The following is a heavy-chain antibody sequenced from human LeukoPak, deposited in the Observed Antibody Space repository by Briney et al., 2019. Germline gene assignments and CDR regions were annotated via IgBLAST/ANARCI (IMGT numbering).Heavy chain of an antibody. D-gene: IGHD3-10*01. Sequence: RSLRLSCLTSGFTFRDYGLGWVRQAPGMGLEWVSFIRSRIYGGAPEYAASVRGRFSVSRDDSESIAYLQMNNLKSEDTAVYYCARGQTVSGAKYYFDFWSPGTLVTVSS. J-gene: IGHJ4*02. CDR3: ARGQTVSGAKYYFDF. CDR1: GFTFRDYG. V-gene: IGHV3-49*04. CDR2: IRSRIYGGAP.